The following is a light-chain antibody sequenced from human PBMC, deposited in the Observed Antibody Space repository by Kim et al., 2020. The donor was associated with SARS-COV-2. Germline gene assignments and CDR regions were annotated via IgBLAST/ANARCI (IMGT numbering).Light chain of an antibody. Sequence: QSALTQPASVSGSPGQSITISCTGTSSDVGGYNYVSWYQQHPGRAPKLIIYDVSNRPSGVSNRFSGSKSGDTASLTISGLRAEDVADYYCTSYSTTTTLVFGNGTKVTVL. V-gene: IGLV2-14*03. CDR2: DVS. J-gene: IGLJ1*01. CDR3: TSYSTTTTLV. CDR1: SSDVGGYNY.